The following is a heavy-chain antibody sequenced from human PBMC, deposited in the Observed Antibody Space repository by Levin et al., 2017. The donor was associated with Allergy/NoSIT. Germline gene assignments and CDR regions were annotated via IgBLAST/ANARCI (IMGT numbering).Heavy chain of an antibody. CDR1: GYSISSGYY. J-gene: IGHJ6*03. V-gene: IGHV4-38-2*01. CDR3: VSSWYNWNSHYYYYYMDA. Sequence: AGGSLRLSCAVSGYSISSGYYWGWIRQSPGRGLEWIGSIFHSGTTYYNPSLKSRVTVSVDTSKNQFSLKLSSVTAADTAVYYCVSSWYNWNSHYYYYYMDAWGKGTTVTVSS. D-gene: IGHD1-20*01. CDR2: IFHSGTT.